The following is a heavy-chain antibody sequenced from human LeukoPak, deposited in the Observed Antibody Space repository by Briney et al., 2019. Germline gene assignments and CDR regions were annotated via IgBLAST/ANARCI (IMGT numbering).Heavy chain of an antibody. CDR2: IDCSSRSI. CDR3: ASKMAF. D-gene: IGHD5-24*01. V-gene: IGHV3-48*02. Sequence: GGSLTLSCAASGFTFSSSGMNWVRQTPGKGLEWVSYIDCSSRSIYYSDPEKDRFTVSRDNAKHSLFLQMNSLRDEDTAMYFCASKMAFWGQGTLVTVSS. CDR1: GFTFSSSG. J-gene: IGHJ4*02.